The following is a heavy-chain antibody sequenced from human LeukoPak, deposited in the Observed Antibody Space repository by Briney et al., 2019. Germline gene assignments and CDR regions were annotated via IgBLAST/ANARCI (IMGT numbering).Heavy chain of an antibody. CDR1: GGSISSGGYY. CDR3: ARDGSNWSNDYYHGVDV. J-gene: IGHJ6*02. CDR2: IYYSGSA. V-gene: IGHV4-61*08. D-gene: IGHD4-11*01. Sequence: SETLSLTCTVSGGSISSGGYYWSWIRQPPGKGLEWLGYIYYSGSATYNPSLKSRVTISVDTSKNQFSLKLSSVTAADTAVYYCARDGSNWSNDYYHGVDVWGQGTTVTVSS.